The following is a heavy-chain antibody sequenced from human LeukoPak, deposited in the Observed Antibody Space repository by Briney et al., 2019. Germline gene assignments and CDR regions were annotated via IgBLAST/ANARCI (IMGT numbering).Heavy chain of an antibody. CDR2: MNPNSGNT. Sequence: GASVKISCKASGYTFTSYDINWGRHATGQRLEWMGWMNPNSGNTGYAQKFQGRVTMTRNTSIRTAYMELSSLRSEDTAVYYCARGRRRRDNWFDPWGQGTLVTVSS. CDR3: ARGRRRRDNWFDP. D-gene: IGHD5-24*01. V-gene: IGHV1-8*01. J-gene: IGHJ5*02. CDR1: GYTFTSYD.